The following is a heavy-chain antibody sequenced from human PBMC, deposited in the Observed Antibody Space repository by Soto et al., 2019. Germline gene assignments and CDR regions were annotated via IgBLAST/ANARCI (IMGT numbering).Heavy chain of an antibody. Sequence: GGSLRLSCAASGFTFSSYAMSWVRQAPGKGLEWVSAISGSGGSTYYADSVKGRFTISRDNSKNTLYLQMNSLRAEDTAVYYCAKVDDYVWGSYRIPDEPFDYWGQGTLVTVSS. CDR2: ISGSGGST. D-gene: IGHD3-16*02. J-gene: IGHJ4*02. CDR3: AKVDDYVWGSYRIPDEPFDY. CDR1: GFTFSSYA. V-gene: IGHV3-23*01.